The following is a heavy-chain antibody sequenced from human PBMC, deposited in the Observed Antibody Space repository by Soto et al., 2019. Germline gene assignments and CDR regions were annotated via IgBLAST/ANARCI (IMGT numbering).Heavy chain of an antibody. CDR2: IYPSDSDT. V-gene: IGHV5-51*01. CDR3: ARGGNSALNWFGP. J-gene: IGHJ5*02. Sequence: GESLKISCKGAGYSFTSYWSGRVRQMPGKGLEWMGIIYPSDSDTRYSPSLQGQVTISVDKSISTAYLQWSSLKASDTAMYYCARGGNSALNWFGPWGQGTLVTVSS. D-gene: IGHD5-12*01. CDR1: GYSFTSYW.